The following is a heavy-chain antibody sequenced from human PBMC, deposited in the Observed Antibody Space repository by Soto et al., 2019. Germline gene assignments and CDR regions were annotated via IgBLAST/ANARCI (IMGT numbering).Heavy chain of an antibody. CDR1: GFTFSSYW. V-gene: IGHV3-7*01. CDR3: ARANQWPLDY. J-gene: IGHJ4*02. Sequence: GGSLRLSCAGSGFTFSSYWMTWVRQAPGKGLEWVANIEKGGGEKYYVDSVKGRFSISRDNAENSLYLHMNSLRAEDTALYYCARANQWPLDYWGQGTLVTVSS. D-gene: IGHD6-19*01. CDR2: IEKGGGEK.